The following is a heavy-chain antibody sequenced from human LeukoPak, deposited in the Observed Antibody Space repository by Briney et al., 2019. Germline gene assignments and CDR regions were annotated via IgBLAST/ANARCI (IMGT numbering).Heavy chain of an antibody. V-gene: IGHV4-39*01. CDR3: ARIRSLDVPSNWFDP. J-gene: IGHJ5*02. CDR1: GGSISSSSYY. D-gene: IGHD2-2*01. Sequence: PSETLSLTCTVSGGSISSSSYYWGWIRQPPGKGLEWIGSIYYSGSTYYNPSLKSRVTTSVDTSKNQFSLKLSSVTAADTAVYYCARIRSLDVPSNWFDPWGQGTLVTVSS. CDR2: IYYSGST.